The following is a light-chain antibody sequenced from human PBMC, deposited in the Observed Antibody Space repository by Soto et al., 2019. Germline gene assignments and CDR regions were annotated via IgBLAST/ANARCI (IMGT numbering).Light chain of an antibody. J-gene: IGLJ1*01. CDR1: SSDIGSYDY. CDR2: EVS. V-gene: IGLV2-14*01. CDR3: SSYAGSSNV. Sequence: QSALTQPASVSGSPGQSITIACTGSSSDIGSYDYVSWYQHHPGKAPKLIICEVSNRPSGVSDRFSGSKSGSTASLTISGLQADDEADYYCSSYAGSSNVFGTGTKVTVL.